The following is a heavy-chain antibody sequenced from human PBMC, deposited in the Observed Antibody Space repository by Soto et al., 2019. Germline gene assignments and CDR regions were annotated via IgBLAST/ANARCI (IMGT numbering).Heavy chain of an antibody. J-gene: IGHJ6*03. Sequence: EVQLLESGGGLVQPGGSLRLSCAASGFTFSSYAMSWVRQAPGKGLEWVSAISGSGGSTYYADSVKGRFTISRDNSKNTLYLQMNSLRAEDTAGYYCAKIPITIFGVVIIPYYYYMDVWGKGTTVTVSS. CDR3: AKIPITIFGVVIIPYYYYMDV. D-gene: IGHD3-3*01. V-gene: IGHV3-23*01. CDR2: ISGSGGST. CDR1: GFTFSSYA.